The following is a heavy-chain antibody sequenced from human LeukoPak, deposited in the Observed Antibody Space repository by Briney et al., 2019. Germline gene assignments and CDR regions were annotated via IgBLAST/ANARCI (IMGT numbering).Heavy chain of an antibody. J-gene: IGHJ6*02. Sequence: PGGSLRLSCAASGFTFSSYAMSWVRQAPGKGLEWVSAIRGSGGSTYYADSVKGRFTISRDNSKNTLYLQMNSLRAEDTAVYYCAKDGRVPAAMGYYYYGMDVWGQGTTVTVSS. CDR2: IRGSGGST. D-gene: IGHD2-2*01. CDR3: AKDGRVPAAMGYYYYGMDV. CDR1: GFTFSSYA. V-gene: IGHV3-23*01.